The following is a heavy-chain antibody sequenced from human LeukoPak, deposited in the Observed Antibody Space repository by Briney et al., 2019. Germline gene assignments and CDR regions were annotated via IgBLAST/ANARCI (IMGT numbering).Heavy chain of an antibody. J-gene: IGHJ4*02. CDR3: ARSLILTGYFGY. Sequence: SETLSLTCTVSGGSISSSSYYWGWARQPPGKGLEWIGSIYYSGSTYYNPSLKSRVTISVDTSKNQFSLKLSSVTAADTAVYYCARSLILTGYFGYWGQGTLVTVSS. CDR2: IYYSGST. D-gene: IGHD3-9*01. V-gene: IGHV4-39*01. CDR1: GGSISSSSYY.